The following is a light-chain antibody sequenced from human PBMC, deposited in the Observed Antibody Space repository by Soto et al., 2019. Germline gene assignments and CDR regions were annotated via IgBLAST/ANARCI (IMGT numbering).Light chain of an antibody. Sequence: EVVLTQCLASLSWSPGERATLSCRASQSVNSNLAWYQHKPGQAPRLLIYDTSNRATGIPARFSGSGSGTDFTLTVSSLEPEDFAVYYCQHGSDWPPFTFGQGTRLEIK. CDR2: DTS. CDR3: QHGSDWPPFT. J-gene: IGKJ5*01. CDR1: QSVNSN. V-gene: IGKV3-11*01.